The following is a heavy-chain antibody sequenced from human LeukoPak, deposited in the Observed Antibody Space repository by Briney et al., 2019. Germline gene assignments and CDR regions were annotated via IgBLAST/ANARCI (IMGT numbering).Heavy chain of an antibody. Sequence: PGGSLRLSCAASGFTFSTYGMHWVRQAPGKGLEWVAVISNDGSNKLYTDSVKGRSTISRDNSKNTLYLQMNSLRAEDTAVYYCARSDVDMAAWGQGTLVTVSS. CDR2: ISNDGSNK. J-gene: IGHJ5*02. D-gene: IGHD5-12*01. CDR1: GFTFSTYG. CDR3: ARSDVDMAA. V-gene: IGHV3-30*03.